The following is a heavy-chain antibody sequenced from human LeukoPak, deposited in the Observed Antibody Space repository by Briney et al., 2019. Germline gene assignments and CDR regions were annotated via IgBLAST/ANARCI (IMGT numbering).Heavy chain of an antibody. CDR3: AVEGYSYPYYFDY. D-gene: IGHD5-18*01. V-gene: IGHV4-39*07. CDR1: GGSISTSSYY. CDR2: INHSGST. J-gene: IGHJ4*02. Sequence: PSETLSLTCTVSGGSISTSSYYWSWIRQPPGKGLEWIGEINHSGSTNYNPSLKSRVTISVDTSKNQFSLKLSSVTAADTAVYYCAVEGYSYPYYFDYWGQGTLVTVSS.